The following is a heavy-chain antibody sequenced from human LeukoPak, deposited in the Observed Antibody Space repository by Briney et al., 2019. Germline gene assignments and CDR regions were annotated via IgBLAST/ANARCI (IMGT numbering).Heavy chain of an antibody. J-gene: IGHJ4*02. D-gene: IGHD3-3*01. Sequence: PGGSLRLSCAASGFTFSSYEMNWVRQAPGKGLEWVSSISSSSSYIYYADSVKGRFTISRDNAKNSLYLQMNSLRAEDTAVYYCARDYDFWSGYPSFDYWGQGTLVTVSS. CDR1: GFTFSSYE. V-gene: IGHV3-21*01. CDR3: ARDYDFWSGYPSFDY. CDR2: ISSSSSYI.